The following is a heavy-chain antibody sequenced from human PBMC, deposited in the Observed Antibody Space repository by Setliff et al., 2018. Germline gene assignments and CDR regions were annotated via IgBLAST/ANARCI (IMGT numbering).Heavy chain of an antibody. J-gene: IGHJ6*02. CDR1: GYTFTSYA. D-gene: IGHD6-25*01. CDR3: ARERGGARSSIAADYYYYGMDV. Sequence: ASVKVSCKASGYTFTSYAMNWVRQAPGQGLEWMGWMNPNSGNTGYAQKFQGRVTMTRNTSISTAYMELSSLRSEDTAVYYCARERGGARSSIAADYYYYGMDVWGQGTTVTVSS. V-gene: IGHV1-8*02. CDR2: MNPNSGNT.